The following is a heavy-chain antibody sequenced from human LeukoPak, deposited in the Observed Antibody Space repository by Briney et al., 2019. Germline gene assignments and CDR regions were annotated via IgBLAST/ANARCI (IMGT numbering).Heavy chain of an antibody. V-gene: IGHV1-69*13. CDR2: IIPIFGTA. D-gene: IGHD3-10*01. CDR3: ARSRFGELFMYYYYYYMDV. J-gene: IGHJ6*03. Sequence: ASVKVSCKASGGTFSSYAISWVRQAPGQGLEWMGGIIPIFGTANYAQKFQGRVTITADESTSTAYMELSSLRSEDTAVYYCARSRFGELFMYYYYYYMDVWGKGTTVTVSS. CDR1: GGTFSSYA.